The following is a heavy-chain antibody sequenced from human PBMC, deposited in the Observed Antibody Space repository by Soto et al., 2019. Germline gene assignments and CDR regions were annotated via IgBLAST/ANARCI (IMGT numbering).Heavy chain of an antibody. Sequence: PGGSLRLSCAASGFTFSNSWMTWVRQAPGKGLEWVANMNKDGSEKYYEDSVKGRFTISRDKAKNSLSLQMNSLRAEDTAVYFCARGNRGTLDYWGQGALVTVSS. CDR3: ARGNRGTLDY. D-gene: IGHD1-1*01. J-gene: IGHJ4*02. V-gene: IGHV3-7*03. CDR2: MNKDGSEK. CDR1: GFTFSNSW.